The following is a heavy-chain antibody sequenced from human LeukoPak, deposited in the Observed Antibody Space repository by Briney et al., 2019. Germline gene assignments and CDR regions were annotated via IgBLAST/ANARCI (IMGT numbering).Heavy chain of an antibody. D-gene: IGHD3-3*01. CDR2: IYYSGSS. CDR1: GGSISSYY. Sequence: PSETLSLTCTVSGGSISSYYWSWIRQPPGKGLEWIGYIYYSGSSNYHPSFKSRVTISVDTSMNLFSLKLSSVTAADTAVYYCARDVGAPYYDFWSGYGAYFDYWGQGTLVTVSS. CDR3: ARDVGAPYYDFWSGYGAYFDY. V-gene: IGHV4-59*01. J-gene: IGHJ4*02.